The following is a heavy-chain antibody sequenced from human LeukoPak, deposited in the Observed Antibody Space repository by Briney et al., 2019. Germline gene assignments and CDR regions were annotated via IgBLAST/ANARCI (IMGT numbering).Heavy chain of an antibody. CDR1: GASTNGYY. Sequence: SETLSLTCSVSGASTNGYYWSWIRQPAGKGLEWIGRIYVSGSTNYNPSLKSRVTMSADRSKNQFSLKLTSVTAADTAVYYCARGTGPLDYWGQGTLVTVSS. CDR2: IYVSGST. CDR3: ARGTGPLDY. V-gene: IGHV4-4*07. J-gene: IGHJ4*02.